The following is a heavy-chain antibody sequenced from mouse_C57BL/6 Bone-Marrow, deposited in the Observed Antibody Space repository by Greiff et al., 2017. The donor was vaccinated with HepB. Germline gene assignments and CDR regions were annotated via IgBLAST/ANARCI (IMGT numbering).Heavy chain of an antibody. CDR1: GYTFTSYW. V-gene: IGHV1-53*01. CDR3: ARFLYYYAYAMDY. CDR2: INPSNGGT. J-gene: IGHJ4*01. Sequence: VQLQQPGTELVKPGASVKLSCKASGYTFTSYWMHWVKQRPGQGLEWIGNINPSNGGTNYNEKFKSKATLTVDKSSSTAYMQLSSLTSEDSAVYYCARFLYYYAYAMDYWGQGTSVTVSS. D-gene: IGHD1-1*01.